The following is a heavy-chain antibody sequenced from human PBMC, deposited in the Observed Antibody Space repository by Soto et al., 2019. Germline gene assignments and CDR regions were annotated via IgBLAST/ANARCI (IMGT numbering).Heavy chain of an antibody. CDR3: AREGGIVGATTVDY. CDR1: GGSISSGDYY. J-gene: IGHJ4*02. CDR2: SSYTGST. D-gene: IGHD1-26*01. V-gene: IGHV4-30-4*01. Sequence: QVQLQESGPGLVKPSQTLSLTCTVSGGSISSGDYYWSWIRQPPGKGLEWIGYSSYTGSTYYNPPLNSRVXXXLXTSTNQFSLKLSXVTAADTAVYYCAREGGIVGATTVDYWGQGTLVTVSS.